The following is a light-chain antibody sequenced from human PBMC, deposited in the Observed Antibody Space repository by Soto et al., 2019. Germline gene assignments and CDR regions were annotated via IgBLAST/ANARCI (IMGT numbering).Light chain of an antibody. Sequence: SYELTQPPSVSVSPGQTASITCSGDKLGDKYACWYQQKPGQSPVLVIYQDSKRPSGIPERFSGSNSGNTATLTISGTQAMDEADYYCQAWDNSLVFGGGTKLTVI. CDR3: QAWDNSLV. V-gene: IGLV3-1*01. CDR1: KLGDKY. J-gene: IGLJ2*01. CDR2: QDS.